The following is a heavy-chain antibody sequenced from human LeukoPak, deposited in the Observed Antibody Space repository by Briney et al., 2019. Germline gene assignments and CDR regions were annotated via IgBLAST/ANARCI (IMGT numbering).Heavy chain of an antibody. CDR3: ARGLRFLEWLLNY. CDR2: MNPNSGNT. D-gene: IGHD3-3*01. V-gene: IGHV1-8*01. J-gene: IGHJ4*02. Sequence: GASVKVSCTASGYTFTSYDINWVRQATGQGLEWMGWMNPNSGNTGYAQKFQGRVTMTRNTSISTAYMELSSLRSEDTAVYYCARGLRFLEWLLNYWGQGTLVTVSS. CDR1: GYTFTSYD.